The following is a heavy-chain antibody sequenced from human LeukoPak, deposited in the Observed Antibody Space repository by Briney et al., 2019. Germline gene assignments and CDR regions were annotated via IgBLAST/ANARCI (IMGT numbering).Heavy chain of an antibody. CDR3: ARDSIDVDTAMVWSYYDSSGAFDY. V-gene: IGHV3-53*01. D-gene: IGHD5-18*01. J-gene: IGHJ4*02. Sequence: GGSLRLSCAASGFTVSSNYMSWVRQAPGKGLEWVSVIYSGGSTYYADSVKGRFTISRDNAKNSLYLQMNSLRAEDTAVYYCARDSIDVDTAMVWSYYDSSGAFDYWGQGTLVTVSS. CDR1: GFTVSSNY. CDR2: IYSGGST.